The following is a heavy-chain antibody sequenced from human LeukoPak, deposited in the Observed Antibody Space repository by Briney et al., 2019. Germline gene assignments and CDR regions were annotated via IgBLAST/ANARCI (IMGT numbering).Heavy chain of an antibody. D-gene: IGHD6-19*01. CDR3: AKTATGYSSGHYPGWPVDY. J-gene: IGHJ4*02. V-gene: IGHV3-23*01. CDR1: GFTLNSYA. CDR2: IFCSGGSA. Sequence: GFLRLSCAASGFTLNSYAMYLVRQAPGKGLEWVSGIFCSGGSAHYADSVKGRFAISRDNSKDRVYLQMNSLRAEDTAVYYCAKTATGYSSGHYPGWPVDYWGQGTLVTVSS.